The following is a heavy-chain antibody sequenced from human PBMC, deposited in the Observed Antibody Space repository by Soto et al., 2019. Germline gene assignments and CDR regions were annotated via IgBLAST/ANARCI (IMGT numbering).Heavy chain of an antibody. J-gene: IGHJ4*02. V-gene: IGHV1-18*01. CDR1: GYTFTSYG. CDR2: ISPYNGNT. Sequence: ASVKVSCKASGYTFTSYGISWVRQAPGQGLEWMGWISPYNGNTNYAQKLQGRVAMTRDTSIRTAYLQLRSLRSEDTAVYYCARKIPDTGGFDYWGQGILVTVSS. D-gene: IGHD2-8*02. CDR3: ARKIPDTGGFDY.